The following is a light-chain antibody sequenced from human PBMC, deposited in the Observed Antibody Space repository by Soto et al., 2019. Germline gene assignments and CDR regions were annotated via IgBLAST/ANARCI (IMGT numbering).Light chain of an antibody. Sequence: DIEMTQSPCTLSASVGEKVTITCRASQSFSNWLACYQQKPGKAPKVLIYDVSSLDRGVPSRFSGSGSGTEFTLTISSLQPDDFATYYCQQYRTFGQGTKVDIK. CDR3: QQYRT. CDR2: DVS. J-gene: IGKJ1*01. V-gene: IGKV1-5*01. CDR1: QSFSNW.